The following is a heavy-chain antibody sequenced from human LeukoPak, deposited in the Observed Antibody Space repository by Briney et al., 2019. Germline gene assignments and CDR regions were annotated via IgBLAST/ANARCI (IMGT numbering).Heavy chain of an antibody. CDR1: GFTFSNYG. D-gene: IGHD1-7*01. J-gene: IGHJ5*02. CDR2: VWYEGTNK. CDR3: ARQGGLGNYATGSWFDP. V-gene: IGHV3-33*01. Sequence: GRSLRLSCAGSGFTFSNYGMHWVRQAPGKGLEWVVVVWYEGTNKYYADSVKGRFTISRDNSKNTLYLQMDSLRADDTAMYYCARQGGLGNYATGSWFDPWGQGTLVTVSP.